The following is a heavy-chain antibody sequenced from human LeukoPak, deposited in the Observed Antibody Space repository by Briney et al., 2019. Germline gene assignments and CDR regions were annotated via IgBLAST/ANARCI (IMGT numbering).Heavy chain of an antibody. CDR2: ISXDGXXX. CDR3: XXXXNTXXXXFDS. J-gene: IGHJ4*02. CDR1: GFTFHHYS. V-gene: IGHV3-43*01. Sequence: GGSLRLSCAASGFTFHHYSMHWVRQPPGKGLEWVSLISXDGXXXXXXXXXXGXFTISRDNSKHSLSLEMNSLRTEDTALYYCXXXXNTXXXXFDSWGQGTLVTVSS.